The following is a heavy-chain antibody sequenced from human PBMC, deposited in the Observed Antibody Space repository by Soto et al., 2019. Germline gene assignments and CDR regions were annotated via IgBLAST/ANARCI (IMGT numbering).Heavy chain of an antibody. D-gene: IGHD3-10*01. CDR2: ISGSGGST. CDR1: GFTFSSYA. J-gene: IGHJ6*02. Sequence: GGSLRLSCAASGFTFSSYAMSWVRQAPGKGLEWVSAISGSGGSTYYADSVKGRFTISRDNSKNTLYLQMNSLRAEDTAVYYCAKRGQRLWFGEPAGGMDVWGQGTTVTVSS. CDR3: AKRGQRLWFGEPAGGMDV. V-gene: IGHV3-23*01.